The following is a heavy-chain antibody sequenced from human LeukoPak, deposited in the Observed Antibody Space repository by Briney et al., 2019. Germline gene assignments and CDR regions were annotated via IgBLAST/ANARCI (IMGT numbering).Heavy chain of an antibody. CDR2: INPNSGGT. V-gene: IGHV1-2*02. Sequence: ASVKVSCKASGYTFTGYYMHWVRQAPGQGLEWMGWINPNSGGTNYAQKFQGRVTMTRDTSISTAHMELSRLRSDDTAVYYCARDGRRIAARPGGTTFDYWGQGTLVTVSS. CDR1: GYTFTGYY. D-gene: IGHD6-6*01. CDR3: ARDGRRIAARPGGTTFDY. J-gene: IGHJ4*02.